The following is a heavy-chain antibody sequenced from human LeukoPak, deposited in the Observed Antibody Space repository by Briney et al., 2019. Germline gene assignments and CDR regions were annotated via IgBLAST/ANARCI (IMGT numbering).Heavy chain of an antibody. CDR2: IDWDDDK. Sequence: SGPTLVNPTQTLTLTCTFSGFSLSTSGMCVSWIRQPPSKALEWLALIDWDDDKYYSTSLKTRLTISKDTSKNQVVLTMTNMDPVDTATYYCARIRGGYCSGGSCLYEFYFDYWGQGTLVTASS. CDR3: ARIRGGYCSGGSCLYEFYFDY. CDR1: GFSLSTSGMC. V-gene: IGHV2-70*01. D-gene: IGHD2-15*01. J-gene: IGHJ4*02.